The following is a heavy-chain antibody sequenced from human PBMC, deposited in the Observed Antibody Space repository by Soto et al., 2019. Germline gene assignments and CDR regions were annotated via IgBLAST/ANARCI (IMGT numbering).Heavy chain of an antibody. D-gene: IGHD1-26*01. CDR1: GGSISSGDYY. V-gene: IGHV4-30-4*01. Sequence: SETLSLTCTVSGGSISSGDYYWSWIRQPPGKGLEWIGYIYYSGSTYYNPSLKSRATISVDTSKNQFSLKLSSVTAADTAVYYCASLSGSFGYGMDVWGQGTTVTVSS. CDR3: ASLSGSFGYGMDV. J-gene: IGHJ6*02. CDR2: IYYSGST.